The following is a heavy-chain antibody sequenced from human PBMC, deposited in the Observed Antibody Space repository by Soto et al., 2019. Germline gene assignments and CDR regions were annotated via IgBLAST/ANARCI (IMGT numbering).Heavy chain of an antibody. D-gene: IGHD5-18*01. V-gene: IGHV3-23*01. J-gene: IGHJ6*02. CDR2: ISGSGGST. Sequence: EVQLLESGGGLVQPGGSLRLSCAASGFTFSSYAMSWVRQAPGKGLEWVSAISGSGGSTYYADSVKGRFTISRDNSKNTLYLQMNSLRAEDTAVYYCAKDHGGYSYGYDYYYYGMDVWGQGTTVTVSS. CDR1: GFTFSSYA. CDR3: AKDHGGYSYGYDYYYYGMDV.